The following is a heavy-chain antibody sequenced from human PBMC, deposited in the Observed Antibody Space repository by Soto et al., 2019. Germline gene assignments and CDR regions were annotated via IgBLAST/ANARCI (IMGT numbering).Heavy chain of an antibody. D-gene: IGHD2-8*01. CDR2: IYPGDSDT. CDR1: GYSFTSYW. CDR3: ATPRYCTNGVCTTLDY. J-gene: IGHJ4*02. V-gene: IGHV5-51*01. Sequence: GESLKISCKGSGYSFTSYWIGWLRQTPGKGLEWMGIIYPGDSDTRYSPSFQGQVTISADKSISTAYLQWSSLKASDTAMYYCATPRYCTNGVCTTLDYWGQGTLVTVSS.